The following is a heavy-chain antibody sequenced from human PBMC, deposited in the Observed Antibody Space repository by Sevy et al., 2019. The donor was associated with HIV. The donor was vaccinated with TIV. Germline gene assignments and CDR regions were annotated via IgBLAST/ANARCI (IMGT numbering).Heavy chain of an antibody. J-gene: IGHJ5*02. CDR2: INPNSGGT. CDR1: GYTFTGYY. CDR3: ARDEEDLVVVPAAGWFDP. Sequence: ASVKVSCKASGYTFTGYYMHWVRQAPGQGLEWMGWINPNSGGTNYAQKFQGRVTMTRDTSISTAYMELSRLRSDDTAVYYCARDEEDLVVVPAAGWFDPWGQGTLVTVSS. V-gene: IGHV1-2*02. D-gene: IGHD2-2*01.